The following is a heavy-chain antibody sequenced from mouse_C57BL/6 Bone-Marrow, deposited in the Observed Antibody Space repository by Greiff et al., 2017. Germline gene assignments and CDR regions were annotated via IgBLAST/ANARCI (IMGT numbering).Heavy chain of an antibody. Sequence: EVQVVESGGDLVKPGGSLKLSCAASGFTFSSYGMSWVRQTPDKRLEWVATISSGGSYTYYPDSVKGRFTISRDNAKNTLYLQMSSLKSEDTAMYYCASPLGYWGQGTTLTVSS. CDR3: ASPLGY. J-gene: IGHJ2*01. CDR2: ISSGGSYT. V-gene: IGHV5-6*01. D-gene: IGHD2-10*02. CDR1: GFTFSSYG.